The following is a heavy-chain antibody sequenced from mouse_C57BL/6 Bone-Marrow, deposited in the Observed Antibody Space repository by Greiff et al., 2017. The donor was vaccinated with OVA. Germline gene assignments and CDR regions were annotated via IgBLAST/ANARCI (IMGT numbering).Heavy chain of an antibody. CDR3: ARHEVPYYYGGDYCAY. V-gene: IGHV1-62-2*01. D-gene: IGHD1-1*02. CDR1: GYTFTEYS. Sequence: QVQLQQSGAELVKPGASVKLSCKASGYTFTEYSIHWVKQRPGQGLEWIGWFYPGSGSLKYNEKLKDKATLTADKSSSTVYMELSRLTSEDSAVYFCARHEVPYYYGGDYCAYWGQGTLVTVSA. J-gene: IGHJ3*01. CDR2: FYPGSGSL.